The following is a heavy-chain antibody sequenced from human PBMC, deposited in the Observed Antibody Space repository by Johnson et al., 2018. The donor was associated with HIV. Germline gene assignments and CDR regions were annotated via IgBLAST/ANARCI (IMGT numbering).Heavy chain of an antibody. J-gene: IGHJ3*01. CDR2: ISYSGSRT. V-gene: IGHV3-23*04. Sequence: MQLVESGGGVVQPGRSLRLSCAASGFSFDSHAINWVRQAPGKGLQWVSAISYSGSRTYYADSVKGRFTISRDNSRSTVYLHMINLRADDTALYYCAREISRYYYDYAAFDLWGQGTTVTVSS. CDR3: AREISRYYYDYAAFDL. CDR1: GFSFDSHA. D-gene: IGHD3-22*01.